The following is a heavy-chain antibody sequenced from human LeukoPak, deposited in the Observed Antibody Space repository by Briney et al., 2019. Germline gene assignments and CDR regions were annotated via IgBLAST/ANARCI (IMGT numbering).Heavy chain of an antibody. CDR1: GFAFSNYF. Sequence: PGGSLRLSCAASGFAFSNYFMSWVRRAPGKGLEWVGHIKQDGSGTYYIDSVKGRFTISRDNARSSLYLQMNSLRAEDTAVYYCARDGGVPTNYRFDYWGQGTLVTVSS. V-gene: IGHV3-7*01. D-gene: IGHD3-16*01. CDR3: ARDGGVPTNYRFDY. J-gene: IGHJ4*02. CDR2: IKQDGSGT.